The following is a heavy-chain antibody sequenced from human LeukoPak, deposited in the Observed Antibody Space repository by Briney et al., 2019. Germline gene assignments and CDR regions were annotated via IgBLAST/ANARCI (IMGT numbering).Heavy chain of an antibody. Sequence: ASVTVSCKVSGYTLTELSMHWVRQAPGKGLEWMGGFDPEDGETIYAQKFQGRVTMTEDTSTDTAYMELSSLRSEDTAVYYCATRVGVLRFLEWLVFDYWGQGTLVTVSS. CDR1: GYTLTELS. J-gene: IGHJ4*02. V-gene: IGHV1-24*01. CDR3: ATRVGVLRFLEWLVFDY. CDR2: FDPEDGET. D-gene: IGHD3-3*01.